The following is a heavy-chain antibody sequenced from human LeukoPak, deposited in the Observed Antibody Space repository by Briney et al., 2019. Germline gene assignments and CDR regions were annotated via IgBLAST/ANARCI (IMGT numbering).Heavy chain of an antibody. D-gene: IGHD2-15*01. CDR3: ARRQVGLRRDLWFDP. CDR2: IYHSGST. Sequence: SETLSLTCTVSGYSISSGYYWGWIRQPPGKGLEWIGSIYHSGSTYYNPSLKSRVTISVDTSKNQFSLKLSSVTAADTAVYYCARRQVGLRRDLWFDPWGQGTLVTVSS. V-gene: IGHV4-38-2*02. CDR1: GYSISSGYY. J-gene: IGHJ5*02.